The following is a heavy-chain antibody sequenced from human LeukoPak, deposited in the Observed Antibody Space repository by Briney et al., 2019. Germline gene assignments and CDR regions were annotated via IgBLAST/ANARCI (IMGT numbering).Heavy chain of an antibody. D-gene: IGHD3-3*01. CDR1: GFSFSAYW. CDR3: ARLRGYYDGSDH. J-gene: IGHJ4*02. CDR2: IHSDRSSI. V-gene: IGHV3-74*01. Sequence: PGGTLRLSCAGSGFSFSAYWMHWVRQLPGKGLVWVSRIHSDRSSISYADSVKGRFTISRDNAKNTLYLQMNSLRLEDTAVYYCARLRGYYDGSDHWGQGTLVTVSS.